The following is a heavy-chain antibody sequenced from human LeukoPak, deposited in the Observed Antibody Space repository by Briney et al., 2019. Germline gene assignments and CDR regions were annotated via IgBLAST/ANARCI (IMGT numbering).Heavy chain of an antibody. CDR1: GFTFSSYE. D-gene: IGHD5-12*01. J-gene: IGHJ4*02. Sequence: GGSLRLSCAASGFTFSSYEMNWVRQAPGKGLEWVSYISSSGSTIYYADSVKGRFTISRDNAKNSLYLQMNSLRAEDTAVYYCARGGYSDYDKNFDYWGQGTLVTVSS. CDR3: ARGGYSDYDKNFDY. CDR2: ISSSGSTI. V-gene: IGHV3-48*03.